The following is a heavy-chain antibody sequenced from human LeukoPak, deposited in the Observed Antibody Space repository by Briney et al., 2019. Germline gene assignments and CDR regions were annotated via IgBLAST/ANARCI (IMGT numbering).Heavy chain of an antibody. D-gene: IGHD6-19*01. Sequence: ASVTVSFKSSGYTFTSYYMHWVRQAPGQGLEWMGIIYPSGGGTTYAQNFQGRVTMTTDTSTSTVYMELSSLRSEDTAVYYCAREAVGIAVAGTFDYWGQGTLVAVSS. V-gene: IGHV1-46*01. CDR2: IYPSGGGT. J-gene: IGHJ4*02. CDR1: GYTFTSYY. CDR3: AREAVGIAVAGTFDY.